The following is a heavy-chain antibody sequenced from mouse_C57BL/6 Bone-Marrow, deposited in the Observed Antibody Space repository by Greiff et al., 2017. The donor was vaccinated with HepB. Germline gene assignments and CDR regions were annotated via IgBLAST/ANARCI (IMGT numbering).Heavy chain of an antibody. CDR3: ARDYGSWFAY. V-gene: IGHV1-18*01. Sequence: EVQLQQSGPELVKPGASVKIPCKASGYKFTDYNMDWVKQSHGKSLEWIGDINPHNGGTNYNQKFKGKATLTVDKSSSTAYMEIRSLTSEDTAVYYCARDYGSWFAYWGQGTLVTVSA. CDR1: GYKFTDYN. J-gene: IGHJ3*01. D-gene: IGHD2-2*01. CDR2: INPHNGGT.